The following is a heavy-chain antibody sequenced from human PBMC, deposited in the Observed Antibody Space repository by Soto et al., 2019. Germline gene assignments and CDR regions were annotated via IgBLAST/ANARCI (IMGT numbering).Heavy chain of an antibody. V-gene: IGHV1-2*02. CDR1: GYTFTGYY. J-gene: IGHJ6*02. CDR2: INPNSGGT. Sequence: ASVKVSCKASGYTFTGYYIHWVRRAPGQGLEWMGWINPNSGGTNYAQKFQGRVTMTRDTSISTAYMELSRLRSDDTAVYYCATNGAAAGHYYYYGMDVWGQGTTVTVSS. D-gene: IGHD6-13*01. CDR3: ATNGAAAGHYYYYGMDV.